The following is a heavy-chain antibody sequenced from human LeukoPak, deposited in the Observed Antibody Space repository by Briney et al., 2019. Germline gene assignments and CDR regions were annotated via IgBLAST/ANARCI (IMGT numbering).Heavy chain of an antibody. Sequence: PGGSLRLSCAASGFSFSNYWMHWVRQVPGKGLEWVSRINSDGSSTSYADSVKGRFTISRDNAKNTLYLQMNSLRAEDTAVYYCASRAVSGTYYVCYFDYWGQGTLVTVSS. CDR2: INSDGSST. CDR1: GFSFSNYW. J-gene: IGHJ4*02. V-gene: IGHV3-74*01. D-gene: IGHD1-26*01. CDR3: ASRAVSGTYYVCYFDY.